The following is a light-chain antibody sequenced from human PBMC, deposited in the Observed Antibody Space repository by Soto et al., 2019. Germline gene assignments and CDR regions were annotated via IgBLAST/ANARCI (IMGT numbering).Light chain of an antibody. Sequence: QSALTQPPSVSGSPGQSVTISCTGTSSDVGSYNRVSWYQQPPVTAPKLIIYEVSIRPSGVPDRFPASKSGTTASLTISGLQAEDEADYYCILYTSSSPVVFGGGTKVTVL. CDR1: SSDVGSYNR. CDR2: EVS. CDR3: ILYTSSSPVV. V-gene: IGLV2-18*01. J-gene: IGLJ2*01.